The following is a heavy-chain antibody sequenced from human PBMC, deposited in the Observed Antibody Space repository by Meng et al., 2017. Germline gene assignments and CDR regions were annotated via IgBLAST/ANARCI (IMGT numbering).Heavy chain of an antibody. D-gene: IGHD6-13*01. CDR2: ISSSSSYI. Sequence: GESLKISCAASGFTFSSYSMNWVRQAPGKGLEWVSSISSSSSYIYYADSVKGRFTISRDNAKNSLYLQMNSLKTEDTAVYYCATQYSSSWHSRNNWFDPWGQGTLVTVSS. V-gene: IGHV3-21*04. J-gene: IGHJ5*02. CDR3: ATQYSSSWHSRNNWFDP. CDR1: GFTFSSYS.